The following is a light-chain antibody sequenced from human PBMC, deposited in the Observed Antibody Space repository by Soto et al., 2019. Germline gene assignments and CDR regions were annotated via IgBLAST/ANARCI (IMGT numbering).Light chain of an antibody. J-gene: IGKJ1*01. V-gene: IGKV3-20*01. CDR3: QKYGGSPWT. Sequence: EIVLTQSPGTLSLSPGERATLSCRASQSVSRSYLAWYQQKPGQAPRLLIYGASSRATGIPDRSSGSGSGTDFTLTISRLDPEDFAVYYCQKYGGSPWTFGQGTKVEIK. CDR2: GAS. CDR1: QSVSRSY.